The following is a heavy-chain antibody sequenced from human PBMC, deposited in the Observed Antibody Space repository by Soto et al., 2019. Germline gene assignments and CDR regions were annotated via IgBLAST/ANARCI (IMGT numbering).Heavy chain of an antibody. J-gene: IGHJ4*02. V-gene: IGHV4-4*03. CDR2: IYHSGST. D-gene: IGHD3-10*01. CDR3: ACGCDGSRSSPFDY. Sequence: PETLCLTCAVSGGSISSSNWWSWVRQPPGKGLEWIGEIYHSGSTNYNPSLKSRVTISVDKSKNQFSLKLSSVTAADTAVYYCACGCDGSRSSPFDYWGQRTLVT. CDR1: GGSISSSNW.